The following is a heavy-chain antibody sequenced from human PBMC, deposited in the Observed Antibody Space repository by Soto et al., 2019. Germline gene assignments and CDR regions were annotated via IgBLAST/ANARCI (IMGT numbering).Heavy chain of an antibody. CDR3: ARDLSSTRTYYYDSSGYCFDY. CDR1: GFTFSSYA. Sequence: VGSLRLSCAASGFTFSSYAMHWVRQAPGKGLEWVAVISYDGSNKYYADSVKGRFTISRDNSKNTLYLQMNSLRAEDTAVYYCARDLSSTRTYYYDSSGYCFDYWGQGTLVTVSS. CDR2: ISYDGSNK. J-gene: IGHJ4*02. D-gene: IGHD3-22*01. V-gene: IGHV3-30-3*01.